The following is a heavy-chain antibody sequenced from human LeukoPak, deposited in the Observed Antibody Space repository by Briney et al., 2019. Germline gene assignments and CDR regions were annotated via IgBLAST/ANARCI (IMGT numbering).Heavy chain of an antibody. CDR2: IYYSGST. J-gene: IGHJ5*02. V-gene: IGHV4-59*01. Sequence: SETLSLTCTVSGGSISSYYWSWIRQPPGKGLEWIGYIYYSGSTNYNPSLKSRVTISVATSKNQFSLKLSSVTAADTAVYYCARESHYGDYSWFDPWGQGTLVTVSS. CDR1: GGSISSYY. D-gene: IGHD4-17*01. CDR3: ARESHYGDYSWFDP.